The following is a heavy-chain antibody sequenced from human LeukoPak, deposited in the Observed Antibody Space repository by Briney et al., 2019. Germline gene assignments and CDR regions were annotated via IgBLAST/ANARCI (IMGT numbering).Heavy chain of an antibody. CDR3: VRLNRGSAYYYYGMDV. CDR2: IYPGDSDT. D-gene: IGHD7-27*01. Sequence: GESLKISCKGSGYSFTSYWIGWVRQMTGKCLEWMGLIYPGDSDTRYSPSFQGQVTISADKSITTAYLQWSSLKASDTAMYYCVRLNRGSAYYYYGMDVWGQGTTVTVSS. CDR1: GYSFTSYW. V-gene: IGHV5-51*01. J-gene: IGHJ6*02.